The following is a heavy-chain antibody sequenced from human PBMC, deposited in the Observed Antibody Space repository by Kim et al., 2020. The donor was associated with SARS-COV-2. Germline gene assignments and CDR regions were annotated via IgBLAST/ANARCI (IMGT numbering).Heavy chain of an antibody. CDR1: GGSISSGGYY. V-gene: IGHV4-31*03. J-gene: IGHJ6*02. Sequence: SETLSLTCTVSGGSISSGGYYWSWIRQHPGKGLEWIGYIYYSGSTYYNPSLKSRVTISVDTSKNQFSLKLSSVTAADTAVYYCARVMVQGVIIRSYYGMDVWGQGTTVTVSS. CDR3: ARVMVQGVIIRSYYGMDV. D-gene: IGHD3-10*01. CDR2: IYYSGST.